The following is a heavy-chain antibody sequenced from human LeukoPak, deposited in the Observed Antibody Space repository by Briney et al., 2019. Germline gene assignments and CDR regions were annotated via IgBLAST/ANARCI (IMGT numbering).Heavy chain of an antibody. J-gene: IGHJ4*02. V-gene: IGHV4-59*08. Sequence: SETLSLTCTVSGGSISGYYWSWIRQPPGKGLEWIAYIYFTGTTNSNPSLQSRVTISVDTSKNQFSLRLTSVTAADTAVYYCARFSDYYDSSGHYLDYWGQGTLVAVSS. CDR2: IYFTGTT. CDR3: ARFSDYYDSSGHYLDY. CDR1: GGSISGYY. D-gene: IGHD3-22*01.